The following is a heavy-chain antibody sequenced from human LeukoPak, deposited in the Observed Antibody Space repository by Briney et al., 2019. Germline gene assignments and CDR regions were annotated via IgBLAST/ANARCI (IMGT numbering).Heavy chain of an antibody. Sequence: SSETLSLTCADSGGSISMYYWSWIRQPPGKGLEWIWYIYYSRSTNYNPSLKSRVTISVDTSKNQFYLKLSSVTAADTAVYYCASANYDFWSGYYYYYMDVWGKGTTVTVSS. CDR3: ASANYDFWSGYYYYYMDV. J-gene: IGHJ6*03. CDR2: IYYSRST. D-gene: IGHD3-3*01. CDR1: GGSISMYY. V-gene: IGHV4-59*01.